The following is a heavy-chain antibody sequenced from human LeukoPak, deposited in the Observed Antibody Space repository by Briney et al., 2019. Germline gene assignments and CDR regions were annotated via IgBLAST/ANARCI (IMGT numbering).Heavy chain of an antibody. J-gene: IGHJ4*02. V-gene: IGHV1-18*01. Sequence: ASVKVSCKASGYTFNTYGITWVRQAPGQGLEWMGWISGYNGKTKYAQKLQDRVTMTTDTSTTTAYMELRSLRSDDTAVYYCARDPRRYSSGWYADYWGQGTLVTVSS. CDR2: ISGYNGKT. CDR3: ARDPRRYSSGWYADY. D-gene: IGHD6-19*01. CDR1: GYTFNTYG.